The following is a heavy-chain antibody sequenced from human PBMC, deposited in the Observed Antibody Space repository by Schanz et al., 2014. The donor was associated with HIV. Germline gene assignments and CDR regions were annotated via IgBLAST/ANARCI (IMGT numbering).Heavy chain of an antibody. V-gene: IGHV3-9*01. CDR1: GFTFDDYA. D-gene: IGHD4-17*01. J-gene: IGHJ4*02. CDR2: ITWNSGRR. Sequence: VQLVESGGGLVQPGRSLRLSCVGSGFTFDDYAMQWVRQAPGKGLEWVSGITWNSGRRVYAESVRGRFTISRDNAKKSLYLQMNNLRVEDTALYYCAAVYDDHDLPESHWGQGTLVTVSS. CDR3: AAVYDDHDLPESH.